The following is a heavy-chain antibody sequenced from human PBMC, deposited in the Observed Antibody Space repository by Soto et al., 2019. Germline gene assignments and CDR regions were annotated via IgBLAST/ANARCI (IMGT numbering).Heavy chain of an antibody. V-gene: IGHV4-39*01. CDR2: VYYSGTT. CDR3: ARRWGRTFDY. CDR1: GGSISSSSYY. D-gene: IGHD7-27*01. Sequence: PSETLSLTCTVSGGSISSSSYYWAWVRQPPGKGLEWIGSVYYSGTTYYNPSLKSRVTISGDTSKNQFSLKLSSVTAADTAVYYCARRWGRTFDYWGQGTLVTVSS. J-gene: IGHJ4*02.